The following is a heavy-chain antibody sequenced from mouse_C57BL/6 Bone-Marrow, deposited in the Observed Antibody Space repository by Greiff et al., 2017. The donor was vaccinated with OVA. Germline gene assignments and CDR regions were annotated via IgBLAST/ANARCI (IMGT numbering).Heavy chain of an antibody. CDR2: IDPENGDT. V-gene: IGHV14-4*01. CDR3: TTGYYYGSRPYYFDY. J-gene: IGHJ2*01. Sequence: VQLQQSGAELVRPGASVKLSCTASGFNIKDDYMHWVKQRPEQGLEWIGWIDPENGDTEYASKFQGKATITADTSSNTAYLQLSSLTSEDTAVYYCTTGYYYGSRPYYFDYWGQGTTLTVSS. CDR1: GFNIKDDY. D-gene: IGHD1-1*01.